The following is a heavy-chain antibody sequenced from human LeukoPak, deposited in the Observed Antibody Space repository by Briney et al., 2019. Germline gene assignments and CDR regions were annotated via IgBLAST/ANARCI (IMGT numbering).Heavy chain of an antibody. V-gene: IGHV1-69*02. J-gene: IGHJ4*02. Sequence: SVRLSCKASGGTFSRYTISWVRQAPGQGLEWMGRIIPILGIANYAQKFQGRVTITADKSTSEADMELSSRRSEYTALYYCARGVATSVFDHWRRETRLSVFS. CDR2: IIPILGIA. D-gene: IGHD5-24*01. CDR1: GGTFSRYT. CDR3: ARGVATSVFDH.